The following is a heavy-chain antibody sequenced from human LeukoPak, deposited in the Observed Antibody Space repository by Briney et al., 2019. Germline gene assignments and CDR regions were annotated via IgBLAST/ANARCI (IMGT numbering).Heavy chain of an antibody. CDR3: ARDRGAYCGGDCYLGFDY. V-gene: IGHV3-21*01. Sequence: GGSLRLSCAASGFTFTSYTTNWVRQAPGKGREWVSSIAGSSGYIFYADSVKGRFTICRDNAKKSLYLQMTSRTAEDTAVYYCARDRGAYCGGDCYLGFDYWGRGTLATVSS. CDR1: GFTFTSYT. J-gene: IGHJ4*01. CDR2: IAGSSGYI. D-gene: IGHD2-21*02.